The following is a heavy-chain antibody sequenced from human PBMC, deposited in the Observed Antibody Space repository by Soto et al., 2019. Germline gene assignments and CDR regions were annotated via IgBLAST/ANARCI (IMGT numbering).Heavy chain of an antibody. J-gene: IGHJ6*02. D-gene: IGHD5-18*01. Sequence: QVQVVQSGAEVKKPGSSVKVSCKVSGGIFTNNAISWVRQAPGQGLEWLGGVIPLFDTAYYAQIFPGRLKISADGATTTAYMELSGRTSADTAVYFCATGGHNDGYNFYHGMDVWGQGTTVTVS. CDR3: ATGGHNDGYNFYHGMDV. V-gene: IGHV1-69*01. CDR1: GGIFTNNA. CDR2: VIPLFDTA.